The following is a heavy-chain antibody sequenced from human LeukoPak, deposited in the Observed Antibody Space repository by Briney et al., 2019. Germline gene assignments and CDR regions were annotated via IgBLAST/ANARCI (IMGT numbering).Heavy chain of an antibody. CDR1: GGTFSSYA. J-gene: IGHJ6*02. V-gene: IGHV1-18*01. Sequence: AASVKVSCKASGGTFSSYAISWVRQAPGQGLEWMGWISAYNGNTNYAQKLQGRVTMTTDTSTSTAYMELRSLRSDDTAVYYCARGPAGYYDFWSGYDYYYGMDVWGQGTTVTVSS. CDR2: ISAYNGNT. CDR3: ARGPAGYYDFWSGYDYYYGMDV. D-gene: IGHD3-3*01.